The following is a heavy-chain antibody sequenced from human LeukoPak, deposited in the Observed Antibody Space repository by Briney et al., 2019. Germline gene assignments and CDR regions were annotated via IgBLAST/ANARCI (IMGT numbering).Heavy chain of an antibody. CDR1: GFTFSSYG. Sequence: GGSLRLSCAASGFTFSSYGMHWVRQAPGKGLEWVTFIRYDGSDKYYADSVKSRFTISRDNSKNTLYLQMNSLRAEDTAVYYCAKEPDSHCSSVSCFMNYWGQGTLVTVSS. CDR3: AKEPDSHCSSVSCFMNY. J-gene: IGHJ4*02. D-gene: IGHD2-2*01. CDR2: IRYDGSDK. V-gene: IGHV3-30*02.